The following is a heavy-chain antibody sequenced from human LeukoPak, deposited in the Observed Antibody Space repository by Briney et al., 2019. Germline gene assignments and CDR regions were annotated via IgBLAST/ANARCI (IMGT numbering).Heavy chain of an antibody. CDR3: ARDRDYSNYVGYFDY. V-gene: IGHV1-18*01. CDR1: GGTFSSYA. Sequence: ASVKVSCKASGGTFSSYAISWVRQAPGQGLEWMGWISAYNGNTNYAQKLQGRVTMTTDTSTSTAYMELRSLRSDDTAVYYCARDRDYSNYVGYFDYWGQGTLVTVSS. CDR2: ISAYNGNT. D-gene: IGHD4-11*01. J-gene: IGHJ4*02.